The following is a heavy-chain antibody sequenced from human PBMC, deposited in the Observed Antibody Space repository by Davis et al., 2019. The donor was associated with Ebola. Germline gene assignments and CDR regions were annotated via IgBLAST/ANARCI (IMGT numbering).Heavy chain of an antibody. CDR1: GFTVSSNY. D-gene: IGHD4-17*01. V-gene: IGHV3-53*04. CDR3: ARDYGDYYYGMDV. Sequence: GESLKISCAAFGFTVSSNYMSWVRQAPGKGLEWVSVIYSGGSTYYADSVKGRFTISRHNSKNTLYLQMNSLRAEDTAVYYCARDYGDYYYGMDVWGQGTTVTVSS. J-gene: IGHJ6*02. CDR2: IYSGGST.